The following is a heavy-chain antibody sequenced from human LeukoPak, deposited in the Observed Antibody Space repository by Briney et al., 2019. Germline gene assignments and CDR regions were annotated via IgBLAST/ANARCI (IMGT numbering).Heavy chain of an antibody. D-gene: IGHD2-15*01. CDR2: IYYSGST. Sequence: SETLSLTCTVSGGSVSSGSYYWSWIRQSPGKGLEWIGYIYYSGSTYYNPSLKSRVTISVDTSKNQFSLKLSSVTAADTAVYYCARVVVASFGTDWFDPWGQGTLVTVSS. J-gene: IGHJ5*02. CDR1: GGSVSSGSYY. V-gene: IGHV4-30-4*08. CDR3: ARVVVASFGTDWFDP.